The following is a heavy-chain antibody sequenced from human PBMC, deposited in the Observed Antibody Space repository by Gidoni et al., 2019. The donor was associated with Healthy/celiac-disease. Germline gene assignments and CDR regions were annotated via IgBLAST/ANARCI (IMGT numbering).Heavy chain of an antibody. D-gene: IGHD3-16*01. CDR1: GGSISSSRYY. CDR2: IYYSGST. J-gene: IGHJ4*02. CDR3: ARHRSGWGFDY. Sequence: QLQLQESGPGLVKPSETLSLTCTVPGGSISSSRYYWGWIRQPPGKGLEWIGSIYYSGSTYYNPSLKSRVTISVDTSKNQFSLKLSSVTAADTAVYYCARHRSGWGFDYWGQGTLVTVSS. V-gene: IGHV4-39*01.